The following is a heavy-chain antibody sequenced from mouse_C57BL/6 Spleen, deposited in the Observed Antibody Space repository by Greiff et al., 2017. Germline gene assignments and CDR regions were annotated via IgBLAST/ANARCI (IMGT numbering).Heavy chain of an antibody. J-gene: IGHJ2*01. CDR2: ISDGGSYT. CDR3: ARDNGLNGNYFDY. D-gene: IGHD1-3*01. CDR1: GFTFSSYA. Sequence: EVMLVESGGGLVKPGGSLKLSCAASGFTFSSYAMSWVRQTPEKRLEWVATISDGGSYTYYPENVKGRFTISRDNAKNNLYLHMSHLKYEDTAMYYGARDNGLNGNYFDYWGQGTTRTVSS. V-gene: IGHV5-4*03.